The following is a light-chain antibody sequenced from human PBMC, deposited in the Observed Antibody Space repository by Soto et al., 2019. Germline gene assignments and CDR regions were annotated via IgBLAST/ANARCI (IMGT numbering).Light chain of an antibody. J-gene: IGLJ1*01. Sequence: LTQPASVSGSPGQSITISCTGTSSDVGAFNYVSWYLQYPGKAPKLMIYEVGNRPSGVSNRFSGSKSGNTASLTISGLQAEDEADYYCCSYTSGSIYVFGTGTKVTVL. V-gene: IGLV2-14*01. CDR3: CSYTSGSIYV. CDR1: SSDVGAFNY. CDR2: EVG.